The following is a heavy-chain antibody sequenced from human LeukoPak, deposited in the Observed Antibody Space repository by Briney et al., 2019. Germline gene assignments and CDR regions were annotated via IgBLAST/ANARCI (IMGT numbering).Heavy chain of an antibody. Sequence: PGWSLRLSCAASGFTFSSYAMSWVRQAPGRGLEGVSAISGSGGSTYYADSVKGRFTISRDNSKNTLYLQMNSLRAEDTAVYYCAKGSDYYYDSVGYWGQGTLVTVSS. J-gene: IGHJ4*02. D-gene: IGHD3-22*01. CDR1: GFTFSSYA. CDR3: AKGSDYYYDSVGY. CDR2: ISGSGGST. V-gene: IGHV3-23*01.